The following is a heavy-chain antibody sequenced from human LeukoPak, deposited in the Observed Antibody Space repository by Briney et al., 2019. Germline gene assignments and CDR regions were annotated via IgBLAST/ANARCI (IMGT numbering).Heavy chain of an antibody. CDR1: GFTFSSYA. V-gene: IGHV3-23*01. CDR3: AKDLSYDFWSGYRPPGNWFDP. CDR2: ISGSGGST. J-gene: IGHJ5*02. Sequence: GGSLRLSCAASGFTFSSYAMSWVRQAPGKGLEWVSAISGSGGSTYYADSVKGRFTISRDNSKNTLYLQMNSLRAEDTAVYYCAKDLSYDFWSGYRPPGNWFDPWGQGTLVTVSS. D-gene: IGHD3-3*01.